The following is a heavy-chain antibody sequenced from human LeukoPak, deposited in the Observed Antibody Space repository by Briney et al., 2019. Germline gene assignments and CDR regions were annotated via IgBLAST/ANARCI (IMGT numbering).Heavy chain of an antibody. V-gene: IGHV1-2*02. CDR1: GYTFTGDY. CDR3: ARDEGWNYVNYFDY. CDR2: INPKSGGT. Sequence: ASVKVSCKTSGYTFTGDYMHWVRQAPGQGLERMGWINPKSGGTHYAQKFRGRVTMTRDTTISTAYMELSRMRSDDTAGYYCARDEGWNYVNYFDYWGQGTLVTVSS. D-gene: IGHD1-7*01. J-gene: IGHJ4*02.